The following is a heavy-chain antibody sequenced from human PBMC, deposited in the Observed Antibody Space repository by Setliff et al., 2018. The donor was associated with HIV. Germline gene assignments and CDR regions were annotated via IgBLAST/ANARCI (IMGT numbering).Heavy chain of an antibody. CDR1: GYSITNGYY. V-gene: IGHV4-38-2*02. CDR3: ARYYGSGTYHRWFDP. D-gene: IGHD3-10*01. CDR2: IYHDGST. Sequence: PSETLSLTCSVSGYSITNGYYWGWIRQPPGKGLGWVGSIYHDGSTYYNPSLRSRVTISVDTSKNQFSLKLSSVTAADTAVYYCARYYGSGTYHRWFDPWGQGTPVTVS. J-gene: IGHJ5*02.